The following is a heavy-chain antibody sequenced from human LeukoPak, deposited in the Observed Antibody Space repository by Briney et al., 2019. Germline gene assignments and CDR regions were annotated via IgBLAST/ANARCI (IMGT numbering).Heavy chain of an antibody. Sequence: ASVKVSCKASGYTFTGYYMHWVRQAPGQGLEWMGWITPNSGGTNYAQKFQGRVTLTRDKSTSTVYMELSSLTSDDTAVYYCARTYCAEDCSIRYFDYWGQGTLVTVSS. CDR2: ITPNSGGT. J-gene: IGHJ4*02. CDR1: GYTFTGYY. D-gene: IGHD2-21*02. V-gene: IGHV1-2*02. CDR3: ARTYCAEDCSIRYFDY.